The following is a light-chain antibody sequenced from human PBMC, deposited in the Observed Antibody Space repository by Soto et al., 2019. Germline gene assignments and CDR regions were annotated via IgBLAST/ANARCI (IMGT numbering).Light chain of an antibody. CDR3: QEYNSYSRT. CDR2: KAS. V-gene: IGKV1-5*03. J-gene: IGKJ1*01. Sequence: DIQMTQSPSTLSVSVGDRVTITCRASQTISSWLAWYQHKPGKAPKLLIFKASNLESGVPSRFSGGGSGTEFTLTISSLQPDDFATYYCQEYNSYSRTFGQGTKVEIK. CDR1: QTISSW.